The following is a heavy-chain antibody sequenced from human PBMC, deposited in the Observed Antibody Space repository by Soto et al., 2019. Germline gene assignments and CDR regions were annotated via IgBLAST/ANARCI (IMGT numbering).Heavy chain of an antibody. V-gene: IGHV4-59*01. CDR3: ARGGYNWNDVTDY. Sequence: QVQLQESGPGLVKPSETLSLTCFVFGASISNNYWSWIRRPPGKGLGWVGYIFYRGSTNYNPSLKSRVTISVDTSKNQFSLRLSSVTAADTAVYYCARGGYNWNDVTDYWGKGTLVTVSS. J-gene: IGHJ4*02. CDR1: GASISNNY. D-gene: IGHD1-20*01. CDR2: IFYRGST.